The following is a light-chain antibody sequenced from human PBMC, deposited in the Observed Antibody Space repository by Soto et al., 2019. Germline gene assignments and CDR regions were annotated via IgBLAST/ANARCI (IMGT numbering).Light chain of an antibody. CDR3: QQSFRAPRT. Sequence: DIQMSQSPSSLSASVGDSVTITCRASETIIDYLNWYQQQPGEAPKLLIFSASSLHSGVPSRFRGSGSGTHFTLTISSLQPEDFATYFCQQSFRAPRTFGQGTKL. CDR2: SAS. J-gene: IGKJ2*01. CDR1: ETIIDY. V-gene: IGKV1-39*01.